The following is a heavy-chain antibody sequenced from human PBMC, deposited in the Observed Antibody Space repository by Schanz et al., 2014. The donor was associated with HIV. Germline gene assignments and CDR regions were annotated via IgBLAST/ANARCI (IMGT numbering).Heavy chain of an antibody. CDR3: TINQYQLLPFDY. Sequence: QVQLVQSGPEVRKPGASVKVSCKASGYIFIDYYIHWVRQAPGQGPEWMGYIKPNSGDTFYAQKLRARVTMTRDTSMSTASVELTRLRSDDTAVYFCTINQYQLLPFDYWGQGTLVSVSS. V-gene: IGHV1-2*02. CDR2: IKPNSGDT. D-gene: IGHD1-1*01. CDR1: GYIFIDYY. J-gene: IGHJ4*02.